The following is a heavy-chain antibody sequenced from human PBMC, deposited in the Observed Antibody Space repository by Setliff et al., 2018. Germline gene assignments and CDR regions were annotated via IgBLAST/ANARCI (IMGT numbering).Heavy chain of an antibody. V-gene: IGHV3-53*01. CDR1: GFTVSSNY. CDR3: ARHSSDYYIDV. Sequence: GGSLRLSCAASGFTVSSNYMSWVRHAPGKGLAWVSVFYTGGSTHYADSVKGRSTISRDNSENTLYLQMDSLRVEDTAVYYCARHSSDYYIDVWGKRTTVTVSS. D-gene: IGHD5-18*01. J-gene: IGHJ6*03. CDR2: FYTGGST.